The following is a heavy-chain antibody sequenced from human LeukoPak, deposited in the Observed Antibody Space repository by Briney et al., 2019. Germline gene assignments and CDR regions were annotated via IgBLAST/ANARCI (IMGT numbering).Heavy chain of an antibody. CDR2: IKHDGSDK. V-gene: IGHV3-7*01. J-gene: IGHJ4*02. D-gene: IGHD1-1*01. Sequence: GGSLRPSCAASGFPFSSYWMSWVRQAPGKGLEWVANIKHDGSDKYYVDSVKGRFTISRDNAKNSLNLQLNSLRADDTAVYYCARLTGTTGFDYWGQGTLVTVSS. CDR1: GFPFSSYW. CDR3: ARLTGTTGFDY.